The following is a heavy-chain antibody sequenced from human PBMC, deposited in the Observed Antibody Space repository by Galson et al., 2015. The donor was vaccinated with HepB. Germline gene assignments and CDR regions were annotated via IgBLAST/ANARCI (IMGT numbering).Heavy chain of an antibody. CDR2: IIPIFGTA. Sequence: SVKVSCKASGVTFSSYAISWVRQAPGQGLEWMGGIIPIFGTANYAQKFQGRVTITADESTSTAYMELSSLRSEDTAVYYCARVLLWFGEVDAFDIWGQGTMVTVSS. J-gene: IGHJ3*02. D-gene: IGHD3-10*01. V-gene: IGHV1-69*13. CDR3: ARVLLWFGEVDAFDI. CDR1: GVTFSSYA.